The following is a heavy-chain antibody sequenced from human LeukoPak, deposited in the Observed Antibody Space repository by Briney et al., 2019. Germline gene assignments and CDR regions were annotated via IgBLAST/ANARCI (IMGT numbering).Heavy chain of an antibody. CDR1: GFTVSSNY. CDR3: ASASIVDAFDI. Sequence: SGGSLRLSCAASGFTVSSNYMSWVRQAPGKGLEWVSVIYSGGSTYYADSVKGRFTISRDNSKNTLYLQMNSLRAEDTALYYCASASIVDAFDIWGQGTMVTVSS. D-gene: IGHD1-26*01. V-gene: IGHV3-53*01. CDR2: IYSGGST. J-gene: IGHJ3*02.